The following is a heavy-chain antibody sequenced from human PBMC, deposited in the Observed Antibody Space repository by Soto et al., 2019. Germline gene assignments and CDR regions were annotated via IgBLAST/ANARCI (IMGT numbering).Heavy chain of an antibody. D-gene: IGHD3-9*01. V-gene: IGHV3-9*01. CDR1: GFTFDDYA. CDR3: AKDHDILTGMGAFDI. Sequence: GGSLRLSCAASGFTFDDYAMHWVRQAPGKGLERVSGISWNSGSIGYADSVKGRFTISRDNAKNSLYLQMNSLRAEDTALYYCAKDHDILTGMGAFDIWGQGTMVTVSS. J-gene: IGHJ3*02. CDR2: ISWNSGSI.